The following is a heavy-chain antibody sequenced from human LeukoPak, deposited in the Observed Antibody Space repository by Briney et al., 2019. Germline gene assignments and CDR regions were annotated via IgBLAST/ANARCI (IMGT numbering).Heavy chain of an antibody. D-gene: IGHD3-9*01. V-gene: IGHV4-4*07. Sequence: SETLSLTCTVSGDSISSYYWSWIRQPAGKGLERIGRIYTSASTNYNPSVKTPVTIAVDTSKNQCSLKLSSVTAADTAVYYCARDQKNILTGYYMRGDWGQGTLVTVSS. CDR2: IYTSAST. J-gene: IGHJ4*02. CDR3: ARDQKNILTGYYMRGD. CDR1: GDSISSYY.